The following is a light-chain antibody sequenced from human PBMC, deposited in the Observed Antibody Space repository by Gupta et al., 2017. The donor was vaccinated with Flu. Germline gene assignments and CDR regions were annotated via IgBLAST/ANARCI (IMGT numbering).Light chain of an antibody. J-gene: IGLJ1*01. CDR1: SSDVGGYNY. CDR2: EVS. V-gene: IGLV2-14*01. Sequence: QSALTQPASVSGSPGQSITISCIGTSSDVGGYNYVSWYQQHPGKAPKFIIYEVSNRPSGVSNRFSGSKSGNTASLTISGLQAEDEADYYCRSYTSSSTLGVFGTGTKVTVL. CDR3: RSYTSSSTLGV.